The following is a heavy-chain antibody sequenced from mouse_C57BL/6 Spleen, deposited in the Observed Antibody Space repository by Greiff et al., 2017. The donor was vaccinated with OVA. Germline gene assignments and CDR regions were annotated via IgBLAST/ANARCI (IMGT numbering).Heavy chain of an antibody. J-gene: IGHJ4*01. CDR2: IDPSDSET. V-gene: IGHV1-52*01. D-gene: IGHD3-2*02. CDR1: GYTFTSYW. Sequence: QVQLKQPGAELVRPGSSVKLSCKASGYTFTSYWMHWVKQRPLQGLEWIGNIDPSDSETHYNQKFKDKATLTVDKSSSTAYMQLSSLTSEDSAVYYCARGAAQATDAMDYWGQGTSVTVSS. CDR3: ARGAAQATDAMDY.